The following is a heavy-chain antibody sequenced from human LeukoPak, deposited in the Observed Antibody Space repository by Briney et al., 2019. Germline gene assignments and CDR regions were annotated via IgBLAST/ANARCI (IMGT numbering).Heavy chain of an antibody. D-gene: IGHD3-22*01. CDR1: GGSFSGYY. CDR3: ARGRRNYYDSSGPLLAFDI. Sequence: PSETLSLTCAVYGGSFSGYYWSWIRQPPGKGLEWIGEINHSGSTNYNPSLKSRVTISVDTSKNQFSLKLSSVTAADTAVYYCARGRRNYYDSSGPLLAFDIWGQGTMVTVSS. CDR2: INHSGST. J-gene: IGHJ3*02. V-gene: IGHV4-34*01.